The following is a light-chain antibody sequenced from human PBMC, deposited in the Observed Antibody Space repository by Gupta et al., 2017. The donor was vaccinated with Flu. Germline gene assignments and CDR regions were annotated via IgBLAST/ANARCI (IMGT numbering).Light chain of an antibody. CDR2: AAS. CDR3: QQYHNWPRT. J-gene: IGKJ1*01. V-gene: IGKV3-15*01. Sequence: EIVMTQSPATLSVSPGARATLSCRASQSVNRNLVWYQHKVGQAPRLLIYAASMRASGVPPRFSGSGSGTEFTLTISSLQSEDFAIYYCQQYHNWPRTFGQGTKVEVK. CDR1: QSVNRN.